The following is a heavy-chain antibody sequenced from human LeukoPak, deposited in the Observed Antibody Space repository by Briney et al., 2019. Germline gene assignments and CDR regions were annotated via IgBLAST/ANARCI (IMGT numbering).Heavy chain of an antibody. D-gene: IGHD6-13*01. CDR3: ASPGLEQQLAYAFDI. CDR1: VFTFSDYY. J-gene: IGHJ3*02. Sequence: GGSLRLSCAASVFTFSDYYMSWIRQAPGKGLEWVSYISSSGSTIYYADSVKGRFTISRDNAKNSLYLQMNSLRAEDTAVYYCASPGLEQQLAYAFDIWGQGTMVTVSS. CDR2: ISSSGSTI. V-gene: IGHV3-11*01.